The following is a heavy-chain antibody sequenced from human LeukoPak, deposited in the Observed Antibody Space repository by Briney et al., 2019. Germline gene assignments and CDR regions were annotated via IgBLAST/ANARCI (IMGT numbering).Heavy chain of an antibody. CDR2: IYHSGST. CDR3: ARGEGFFDY. J-gene: IGHJ4*02. Sequence: PLETLSLTCAVSGGSISSGGYSWSWIRQPPGKGLEWIGYIYHSGSTYYNPSLKSRVTISVDRPKNQFSLKLSSVTAADTAVYYCARGEGFFDYWGQGTLVTVSS. V-gene: IGHV4-30-2*01. CDR1: GGSISSGGYS.